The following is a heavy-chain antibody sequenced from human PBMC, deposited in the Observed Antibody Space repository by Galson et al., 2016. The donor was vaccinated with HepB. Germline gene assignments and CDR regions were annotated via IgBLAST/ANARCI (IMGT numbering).Heavy chain of an antibody. CDR1: GYTFSRYS. Sequence: SVKVSCKASGYTFSRYSISWVRQAPGQGLEWMGWISGYDGNTNYAQKFQGRVTMATDTSTSTAYMELRSLTSEDTAVYYCARVPSITILVAANYGMDVWGQGTTVTVSS. D-gene: IGHD3-3*01. V-gene: IGHV1-18*04. CDR3: ARVPSITILVAANYGMDV. CDR2: ISGYDGNT. J-gene: IGHJ6*02.